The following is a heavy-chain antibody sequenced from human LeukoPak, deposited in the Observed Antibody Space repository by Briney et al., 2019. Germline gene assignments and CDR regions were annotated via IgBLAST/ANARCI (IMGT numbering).Heavy chain of an antibody. CDR1: GYTFTSYG. D-gene: IGHD6-19*01. J-gene: IGHJ6*02. Sequence: ASVKVSCKASGYTFTSYGISWVRQAPGQELEWMGWISAYNGNTNYAQKLQGRVTMTTDTSTSTAYMELRSLRSDDTAVYYCARDGSGWYESYYYGMDVWGQGTTVTVSS. CDR3: ARDGSGWYESYYYGMDV. CDR2: ISAYNGNT. V-gene: IGHV1-18*01.